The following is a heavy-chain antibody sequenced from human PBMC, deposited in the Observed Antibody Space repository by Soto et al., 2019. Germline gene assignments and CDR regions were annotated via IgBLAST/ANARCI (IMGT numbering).Heavy chain of an antibody. CDR2: IFYSGST. J-gene: IGHJ5*02. CDR3: ARQPTTGDTDLWFDP. V-gene: IGHV4-39*01. Sequence: QLQLLESGPGLVKASETLSLTCNVSGGSISTSRSYWAWIRQPPGKGLEWLANIFYSGSTYYNPSPASRFTVSVDTSKNAFSLKLRSVTAADTAVYYCARQPTTGDTDLWFDPWGQGTLVTVSS. CDR1: GGSISTSRSY. D-gene: IGHD2-21*01.